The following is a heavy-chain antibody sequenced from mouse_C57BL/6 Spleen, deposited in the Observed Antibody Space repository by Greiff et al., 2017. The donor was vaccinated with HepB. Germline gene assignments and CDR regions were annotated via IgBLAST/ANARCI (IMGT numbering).Heavy chain of an antibody. CDR1: GFTFSDYY. CDR2: INYDGSST. V-gene: IGHV5-16*01. J-gene: IGHJ3*01. D-gene: IGHD1-1*01. Sequence: EVHLVESEGGLVQPGSSMKLSCTASGFTFSDYYMAWVRQVPEKGLEWVANINYDGSSTYYLDSLKSRFIISRDNAKNILYLQMSSLKSEDTATYYCARDGTTGGGFAYWGQGTLVTVSA. CDR3: ARDGTTGGGFAY.